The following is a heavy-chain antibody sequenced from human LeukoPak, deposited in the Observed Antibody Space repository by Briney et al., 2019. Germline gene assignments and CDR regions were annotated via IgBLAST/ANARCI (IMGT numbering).Heavy chain of an antibody. J-gene: IGHJ3*02. CDR1: GYIFTGYG. D-gene: IGHD3-3*01. CDR2: ISAYDGNT. V-gene: IGHV1-18*01. Sequence: GASVKVSCKASGYIFTGYGINWVRQAPGQGLEWMGWISAYDGNTNYAQKLQGRVTMTTDTSTSTAYMELRSLRSDDTAVYYCARCPTVYYDFWSGYDAFDIWGQGTMVTVSS. CDR3: ARCPTVYYDFWSGYDAFDI.